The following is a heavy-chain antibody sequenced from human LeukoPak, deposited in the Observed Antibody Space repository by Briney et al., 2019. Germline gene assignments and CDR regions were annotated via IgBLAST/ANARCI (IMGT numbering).Heavy chain of an antibody. Sequence: SQTLSLTCTVSGGSISSADYYWTWIRQPPGKGLEWIGYISHSGGTYYNSSLLSRVTISSDTSKNQFSLKLSSVTAADTAVYYCATWDSSAFGYDYWGQGTLVTVSS. CDR2: ISHSGGT. J-gene: IGHJ4*02. CDR1: GGSISSADYY. CDR3: ATWDSSAFGYDY. D-gene: IGHD3-22*01. V-gene: IGHV4-30-2*01.